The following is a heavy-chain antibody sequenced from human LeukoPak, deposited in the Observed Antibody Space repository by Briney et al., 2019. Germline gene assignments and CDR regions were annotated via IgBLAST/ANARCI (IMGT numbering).Heavy chain of an antibody. Sequence: GASVKVSCKASGYTFTSYYIHWVRQAPGQGLEWMGIINPSGGSTSYAQKLQGRVTMTRDTSTSTVYMQLSSLRSEDTAVYYCAVAYSYGRDAFHIWGQGTMVTVSS. V-gene: IGHV1-46*01. D-gene: IGHD5-18*01. J-gene: IGHJ3*02. CDR1: GYTFTSYY. CDR2: INPSGGST. CDR3: AVAYSYGRDAFHI.